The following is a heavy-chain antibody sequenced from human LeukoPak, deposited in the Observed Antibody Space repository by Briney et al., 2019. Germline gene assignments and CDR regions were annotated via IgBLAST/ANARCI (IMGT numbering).Heavy chain of an antibody. CDR2: ISRNGGST. D-gene: IGHD3-22*01. CDR3: ARDEMYDSSGYYHYYFDY. Sequence: GGSLRLSCAASGFTFGSYAMHWVRQTPGKGLEYVSAISRNGGSTYYADSVKGRFTISRDNSKNTLYLQMGSLRAEDMAVYYCARDEMYDSSGYYHYYFDYWGQGTLVTVSS. CDR1: GFTFGSYA. V-gene: IGHV3-64*02. J-gene: IGHJ4*02.